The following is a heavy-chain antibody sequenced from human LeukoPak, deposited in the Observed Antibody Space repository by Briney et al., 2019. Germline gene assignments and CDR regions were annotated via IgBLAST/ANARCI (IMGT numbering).Heavy chain of an antibody. CDR3: ASLSYYMDV. V-gene: IGHV4-34*01. CDR2: INHSGST. Sequence: SETLSLTCAVSGASISSYYWSWIRQPPGKGLEWIGEINHSGSTNYNPSLKSRVTISVDTSKNQFSLKLSSVTAADTAVYYCASLSYYMDVWGKGTTVTVSS. CDR1: GASISSYY. J-gene: IGHJ6*03.